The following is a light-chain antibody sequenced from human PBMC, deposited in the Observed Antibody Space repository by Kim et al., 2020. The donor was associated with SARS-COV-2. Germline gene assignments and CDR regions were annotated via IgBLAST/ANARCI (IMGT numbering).Light chain of an antibody. Sequence: ASVGDRVTITCRASKGINNDLAWYQQKPGKVPKVLIYAASALQSGVPSRFSGSGSGTDFTLTISSLQPEDVGTYYCQKYNGAPWTFGQGTKVDIK. CDR2: AAS. J-gene: IGKJ1*01. CDR1: KGINND. CDR3: QKYNGAPWT. V-gene: IGKV1-27*01.